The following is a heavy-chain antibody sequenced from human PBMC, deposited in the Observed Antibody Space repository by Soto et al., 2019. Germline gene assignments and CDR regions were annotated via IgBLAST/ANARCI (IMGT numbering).Heavy chain of an antibody. Sequence: GESLKISCKGSGYSFTSYWIGWVRQMPGKGLEWMGIIYPGDSDTRYSPSFQGQVTISADKSISTAYLQWSSLKASDTAMYYCARQHCSGGSCAPNYYYGMDVWGQGTTVTVSS. CDR1: GYSFTSYW. V-gene: IGHV5-51*01. CDR2: IYPGDSDT. CDR3: ARQHCSGGSCAPNYYYGMDV. J-gene: IGHJ6*02. D-gene: IGHD2-15*01.